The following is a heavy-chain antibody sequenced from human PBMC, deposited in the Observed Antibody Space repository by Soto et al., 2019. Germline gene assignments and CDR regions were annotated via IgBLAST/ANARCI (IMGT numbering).Heavy chain of an antibody. CDR1: GFTVSGMF. Sequence: GGSLRLSCAASGFTVSGMFMNWVRQAPGKGLERVSVIYPAGPTYYAHSVKGRSTISRDNSKNTLFLQLNNLRAEDTAVYYCARDADSSGLHYWGQGILVTVSS. CDR3: ARDADSSGLHY. D-gene: IGHD6-19*01. V-gene: IGHV3-53*01. J-gene: IGHJ4*02. CDR2: IYPAGPT.